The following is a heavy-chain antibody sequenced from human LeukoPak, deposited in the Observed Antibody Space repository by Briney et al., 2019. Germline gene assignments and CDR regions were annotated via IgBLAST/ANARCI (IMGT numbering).Heavy chain of an antibody. CDR1: GFTFSSYG. D-gene: IGHD6-19*01. V-gene: IGHV3-66*01. CDR3: ARVYSSGWYRFDY. CDR2: IYSGGST. J-gene: IGHJ4*02. Sequence: PGGSLRLSCAASGFTFSSYGMHWVRQAPGKGLEWVSVIYSGGSTYYADSVKGRFTISRDNSKNTLYLQMNSLRAEDTAVYYCARVYSSGWYRFDYWGQGTLVTVSS.